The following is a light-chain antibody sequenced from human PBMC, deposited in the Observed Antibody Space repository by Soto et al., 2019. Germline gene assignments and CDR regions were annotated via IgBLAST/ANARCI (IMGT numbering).Light chain of an antibody. CDR3: CSYAGNGAWV. CDR2: EVS. CDR1: SGDVGNYDL. J-gene: IGLJ3*02. V-gene: IGLV2-23*02. Sequence: QSALTQPASVSGSPGQSITISCSGPSGDVGNYDLVSWYQQIPGKAPQLMIFEVSRRPSRVSDRFSGSKSGNTASLTISGLQAKDEGDFYCCSYAGNGAWVFGGGTKLTVL.